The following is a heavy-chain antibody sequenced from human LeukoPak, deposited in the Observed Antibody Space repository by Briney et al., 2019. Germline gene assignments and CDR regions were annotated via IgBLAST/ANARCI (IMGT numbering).Heavy chain of an antibody. J-gene: IGHJ6*02. Sequence: SETLSLTCAVYGVSFSGYYWSWIRQPPGKGLEWIGEINHSGSTNYNPSLKSRVTISVDTSKNQFSLKLSSVTAADTAVYYCARAVADYYGMDVWGQGTTVTVSS. D-gene: IGHD6-19*01. CDR3: ARAVADYYGMDV. CDR2: INHSGST. CDR1: GVSFSGYY. V-gene: IGHV4-34*01.